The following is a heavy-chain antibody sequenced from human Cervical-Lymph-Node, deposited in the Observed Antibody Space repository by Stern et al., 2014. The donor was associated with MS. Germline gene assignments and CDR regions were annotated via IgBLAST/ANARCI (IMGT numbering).Heavy chain of an antibody. J-gene: IGHJ5*01. CDR2: ISGSGDAI. CDR1: GFTFSEYY. D-gene: IGHD3-3*01. Sequence: VQLVESGGDLVKPGGYLRLSCAASGFTFSEYYMNWIRQAPGKGLEWVSYISGSGDAIFYADSVKGRFTISRDNAKNSLYLQMNSLRVEDTAVYFCARSDFWNAYYAYSWGQGTLVTVSS. CDR3: ARSDFWNAYYAYS. V-gene: IGHV3-11*01.